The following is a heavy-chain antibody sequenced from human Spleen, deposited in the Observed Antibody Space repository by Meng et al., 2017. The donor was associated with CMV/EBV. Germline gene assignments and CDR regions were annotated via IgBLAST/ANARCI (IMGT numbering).Heavy chain of an antibody. V-gene: IGHV3-23*01. CDR2: ISGSGGST. CDR3: AKSQLPSGRIAGGRFDH. Sequence: GGSLRLSCAASGFTFSNYAMSWVRQAPGKGLEWVSGISGSGGSTYYADSVKGRFTMSRDNSKNTLYLQVNSLRVEDTAVYYCAKSQLPSGRIAGGRFDHWGQGTLVTVSS. CDR1: GFTFSNYA. J-gene: IGHJ4*02. D-gene: IGHD1-26*01.